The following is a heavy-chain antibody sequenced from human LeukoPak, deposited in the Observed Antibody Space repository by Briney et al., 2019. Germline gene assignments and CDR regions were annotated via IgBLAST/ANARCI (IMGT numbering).Heavy chain of an antibody. CDR2: ISYDGSNK. V-gene: IGHV3-30*18. D-gene: IGHD6-13*01. J-gene: IGHJ4*02. CDR3: AKDPRGSWRTFDY. Sequence: GRSLRLSCAASGFTFSSYGMHWVRQAPGKGLEWVAVISYDGSNKYYAASVKGRFTISRDNSKNTLYLQMNSLRAEDTAVYYCAKDPRGSWRTFDYWGQGTLVTVSS. CDR1: GFTFSSYG.